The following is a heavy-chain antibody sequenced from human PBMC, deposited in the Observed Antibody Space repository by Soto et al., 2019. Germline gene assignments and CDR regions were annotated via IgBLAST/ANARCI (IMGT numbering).Heavy chain of an antibody. CDR1: GYSFTDYH. Sequence: ASVKVSCKASGYSFTDYHIHWVRQAPGQGLEWLGRINPKSGGTSTAQKFQGWVTMTRDRSISTVYIELTRLRSDDTAVYFCARGHSTDCSNGVCSFFYNHEMDVWGQGTTVTVSS. CDR2: INPKSGGT. CDR3: ARGHSTDCSNGVCSFFYNHEMDV. D-gene: IGHD2-8*01. V-gene: IGHV1-2*04. J-gene: IGHJ6*02.